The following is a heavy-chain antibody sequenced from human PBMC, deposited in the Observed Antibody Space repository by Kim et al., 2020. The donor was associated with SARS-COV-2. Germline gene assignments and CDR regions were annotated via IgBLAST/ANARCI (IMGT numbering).Heavy chain of an antibody. V-gene: IGHV3-23*01. CDR3: TRNNSRAFSSGSMDF. Sequence: GGSLRLSCEASGFTFSDYAMNWVRQAPGKGLEWVSATIDSGVSTYYADSVKGRFTISRDNSRNTLFLQMNGLRAEDTATYYCTRNNSRAFSSGSMDFWGQGTMVTVSS. CDR2: TIDSGVST. CDR1: GFTFSDYA. D-gene: IGHD3-3*01. J-gene: IGHJ6*02.